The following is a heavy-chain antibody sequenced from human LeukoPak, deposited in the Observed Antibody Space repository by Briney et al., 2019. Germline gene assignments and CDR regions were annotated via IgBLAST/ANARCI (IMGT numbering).Heavy chain of an antibody. V-gene: IGHV4-30-4*08. CDR2: IYYSGST. CDR3: ARATDNYYDSSVDY. J-gene: IGHJ4*02. CDR1: GGPISSGGYY. Sequence: PSETLSLTCTVSGGPISSGGYYWSWIRQHPGKGLEWIGYIYYSGSTYYNPSLKSRVTISVDTSKNQFSLKLSSVTAADTAVYYCARATDNYYDSSVDYWGQGTLVTVSS. D-gene: IGHD3-22*01.